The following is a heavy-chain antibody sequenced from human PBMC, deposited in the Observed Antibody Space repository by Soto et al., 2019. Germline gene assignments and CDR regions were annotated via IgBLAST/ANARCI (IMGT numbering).Heavy chain of an antibody. D-gene: IGHD1-26*01. J-gene: IGHJ4*02. Sequence: QVQLVQSGAEVKKPGASVKVSCKASGYTFSNYGITWVRQAPGQGLEWMGYISSYNGNTNYAQKFPGRVTMTRDTSTTTAYMELRSLRSDDTAVYYCARTSGDYYDYWGRGTLVTVSS. V-gene: IGHV1-18*01. CDR2: ISSYNGNT. CDR1: GYTFSNYG. CDR3: ARTSGDYYDY.